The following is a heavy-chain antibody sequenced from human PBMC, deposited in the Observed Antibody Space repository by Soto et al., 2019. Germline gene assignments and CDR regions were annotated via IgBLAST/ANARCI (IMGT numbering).Heavy chain of an antibody. V-gene: IGHV4-31*03. Sequence: QVQLQESGPGLVKPSQTLSLTCTVSGGSISSGGYYWSWIRQHPGKGLEWIGYIYYSGSTYYNPSLKRRVTISVDTSKNQFSLKLSSVTAADTAVYYCARWDYGDYEYFDLWGRGTLVTVSS. CDR3: ARWDYGDYEYFDL. CDR1: GGSISSGGYY. D-gene: IGHD4-17*01. CDR2: IYYSGST. J-gene: IGHJ2*01.